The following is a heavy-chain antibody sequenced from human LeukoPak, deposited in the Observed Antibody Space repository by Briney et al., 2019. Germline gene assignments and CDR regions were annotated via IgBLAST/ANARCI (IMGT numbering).Heavy chain of an antibody. CDR1: GGSISSYY. CDR2: VYDSGTT. V-gene: IGHV4-59*01. Sequence: SETLSLTCTVSGGSISSYYWSWIRQPSGKGLEWFGYVYDSGTTNYNPSLKSRVTISVDTSKNQSSLKLSSVTAADTAVYYCARETSQKGAHYMDVWGKGTTVTISS. D-gene: IGHD3-16*01. CDR3: ARETSQKGAHYMDV. J-gene: IGHJ6*03.